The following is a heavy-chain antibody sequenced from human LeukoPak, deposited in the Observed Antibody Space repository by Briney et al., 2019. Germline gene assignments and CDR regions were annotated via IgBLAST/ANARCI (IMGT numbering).Heavy chain of an antibody. CDR3: ARGNFLNYDNIDY. J-gene: IGHJ4*02. Sequence: ASVKVSCKASGYTFTSYGINWVRLAPGQGLEWMGWISVYNGNTNYAQRLQGRVTMTTDTSTSTAYMEVRSLRSDDTAVYYCARGNFLNYDNIDYWGQGTLVTVSP. V-gene: IGHV1-18*01. CDR1: GYTFTSYG. CDR2: ISVYNGNT. D-gene: IGHD3-22*01.